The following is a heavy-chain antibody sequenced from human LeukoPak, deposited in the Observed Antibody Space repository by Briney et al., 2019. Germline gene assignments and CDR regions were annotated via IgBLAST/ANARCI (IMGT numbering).Heavy chain of an antibody. CDR2: ISGGGVTT. CDR1: GFTSIAYA. J-gene: IGHJ6*02. D-gene: IGHD3-16*01. CDR3: ARNQQLGGHSYYYYGMDV. V-gene: IGHV3-23*01. Sequence: GGSLRLSCVGSGFTSIAYALTWARQAPGKGLEWVSGISGGGVTTYYADSVKGRFTISRDNSKNTLYLQMNSLRADDTAIYYCARNQQLGGHSYYYYGMDVWGQGTTITVSS.